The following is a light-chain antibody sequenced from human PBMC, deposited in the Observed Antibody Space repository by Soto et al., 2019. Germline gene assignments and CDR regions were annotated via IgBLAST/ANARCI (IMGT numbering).Light chain of an antibody. Sequence: DIVLTQSPCTLSLSPGERATLSCRASQTVSSTYLGWYQQKPGQAPRLLIYDASSRATGIPDSFSGSGSGTDFTLTINRLEPEDFAVYYCRQYGSSPPMYTFGQGTKLEIK. V-gene: IGKV3-20*01. CDR2: DAS. J-gene: IGKJ2*01. CDR3: RQYGSSPPMYT. CDR1: QTVSSTY.